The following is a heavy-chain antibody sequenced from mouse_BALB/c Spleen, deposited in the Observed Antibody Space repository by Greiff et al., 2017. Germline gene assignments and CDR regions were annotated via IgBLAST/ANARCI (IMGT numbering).Heavy chain of an antibody. CDR2: ISYSGST. CDR3: AKLGHWYFDV. J-gene: IGHJ1*01. D-gene: IGHD4-1*01. CDR1: GYSITSDYA. Sequence: EVKLVESGPGLVKPSQSLSLTCTVTGYSITSDYAWNWIRQFPGNKLEWMGYISYSGSTSYNPSLKSRISITRDTSKNQFFLQLNSVTTEDTATYYCAKLGHWYFDVWGAGTTVTVSS. V-gene: IGHV3-2*02.